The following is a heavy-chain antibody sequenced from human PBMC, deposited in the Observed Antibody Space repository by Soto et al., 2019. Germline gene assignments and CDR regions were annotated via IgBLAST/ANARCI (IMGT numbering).Heavy chain of an antibody. Sequence: ASVKVSCEVSGYTLTELSMHWVRQAPGKGLEWMGGFDPEDGETIYAQKFQGRVTMTEDTSTDTAYMELSSLRSEDTAVYYCATGPITMVRGVIIHWGQGTLVTLSS. D-gene: IGHD3-10*01. V-gene: IGHV1-24*01. CDR3: ATGPITMVRGVIIH. CDR1: GYTLTELS. J-gene: IGHJ4*02. CDR2: FDPEDGET.